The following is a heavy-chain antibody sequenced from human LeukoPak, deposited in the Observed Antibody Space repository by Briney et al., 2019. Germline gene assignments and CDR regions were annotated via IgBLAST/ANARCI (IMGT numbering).Heavy chain of an antibody. CDR3: ARESEVRGLSFDY. D-gene: IGHD2/OR15-2a*01. V-gene: IGHV3-66*01. Sequence: PGGSLRLSCAASGLTVSNNYMSWVRQAPGKGLEWVSVIYSGGSTYYADSVKGRFTVPRDNSKNTLYLQMNSLRAEDTAVYYCARESEVRGLSFDYWGQGTLVTVSS. J-gene: IGHJ4*02. CDR2: IYSGGST. CDR1: GLTVSNNY.